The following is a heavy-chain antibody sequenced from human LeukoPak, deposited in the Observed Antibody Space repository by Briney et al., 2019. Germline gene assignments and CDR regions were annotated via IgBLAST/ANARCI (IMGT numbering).Heavy chain of an antibody. Sequence: GSLRLSCVASGFTFSTYGMIWVRQAPGKGPEWVSLVSNSGDTTNYADSVKGRLTISRDNSKNTLYLQMDSLRAEDTAAYYCANIGSSTFGSTGFWGQGTLVTVSS. CDR2: VSNSGDTT. J-gene: IGHJ4*02. CDR3: ANIGSSTFGSTGF. V-gene: IGHV3-23*01. CDR1: GFTFSTYG. D-gene: IGHD3-16*01.